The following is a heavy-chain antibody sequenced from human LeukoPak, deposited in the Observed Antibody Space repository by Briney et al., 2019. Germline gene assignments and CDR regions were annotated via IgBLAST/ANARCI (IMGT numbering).Heavy chain of an antibody. Sequence: GGSLRLSCAASGFTFSSYAMHWVRQAPGKGLEWVAAISYDGSIKYSADSVKGRFTISRDNSKNALYLQMDSLRADDTAVYFCARAVRGYSYGFDYWGQGTLVTVSS. CDR3: ARAVRGYSYGFDY. V-gene: IGHV3-30*04. CDR2: ISYDGSIK. D-gene: IGHD5-18*01. CDR1: GFTFSSYA. J-gene: IGHJ4*02.